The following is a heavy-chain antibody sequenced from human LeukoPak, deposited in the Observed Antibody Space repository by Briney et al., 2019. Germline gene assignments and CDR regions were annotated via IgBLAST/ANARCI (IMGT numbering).Heavy chain of an antibody. V-gene: IGHV5-51*01. J-gene: IGHJ5*02. CDR3: ACRDLTSTWSFP. CDR2: IYPGDSRI. Sequence: GESPKISCQGFGYSFTSYWIGWVRQMPGKGMEWMGVIYPGDSRIRYNPSFQGQVTIPVDKAISTAYLQWVSLKASDTAMYYCACRDLTSTWSFPWGQGTLVTVSS. D-gene: IGHD6-13*01. CDR1: GYSFTSYW.